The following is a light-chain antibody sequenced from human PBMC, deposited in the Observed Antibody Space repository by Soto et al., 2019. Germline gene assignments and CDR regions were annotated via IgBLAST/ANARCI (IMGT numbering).Light chain of an antibody. J-gene: IGKJ1*01. V-gene: IGKV3-20*01. Sequence: EIVLTQSPGTLSLSPGERATLSCRASQSVSSSYLAWYQQKPGQAPRPLIYGASSRATGIPDRFSGSGSGTDFTLTISRLEPEDFAVYYSQQYGISPWTFGQVTKV. CDR1: QSVSSSY. CDR3: QQYGISPWT. CDR2: GAS.